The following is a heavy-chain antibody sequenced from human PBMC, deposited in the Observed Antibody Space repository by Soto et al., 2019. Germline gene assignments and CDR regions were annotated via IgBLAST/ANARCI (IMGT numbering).Heavy chain of an antibody. V-gene: IGHV1-69*08. CDR3: AREGKDYGGNIGHSDL. CDR1: GGTFSSYT. D-gene: IGHD4-17*01. CDR2: IIPILGIA. Sequence: QVQLVQSGAEVKKPGSSVKVSCKASGGTFSSYTISWVRQAPGQGLEWMGRIIPILGIANYAQKFQGRVTIPADKSTSTACMELSSLRSEDTAVYYCAREGKDYGGNIGHSDLWGRGTLVTVSS. J-gene: IGHJ2*01.